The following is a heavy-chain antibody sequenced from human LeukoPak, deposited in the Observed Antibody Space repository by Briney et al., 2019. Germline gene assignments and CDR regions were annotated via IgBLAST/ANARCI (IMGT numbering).Heavy chain of an antibody. V-gene: IGHV1-46*01. CDR3: ARDGRHDSSGYAYWYFDL. CDR1: GYTFTNYY. Sequence: ASVKVSCKASGYTFTNYYMHWVRQAPGQGLEGMGIINPSGGSTSYAQKFQGRVTMTRDTSTNTVYMELSSLRSEDTAVYFCARDGRHDSSGYAYWYFDLWGRGTLVTVSS. J-gene: IGHJ2*01. CDR2: INPSGGST. D-gene: IGHD3-22*01.